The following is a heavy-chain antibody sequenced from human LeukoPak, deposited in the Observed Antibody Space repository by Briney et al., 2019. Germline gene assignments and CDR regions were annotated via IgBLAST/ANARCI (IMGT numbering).Heavy chain of an antibody. V-gene: IGHV3-30*03. CDR3: AREGDAFDI. Sequence: GEPLRLSCAASGFTFSKFGMHWVRQAPGKGLEWVAVISFDAKLSYYADSVKGRFTISRDNSKNTLYLQMNSLRAEDTAVYYCAREGDAFDIWGQGTMVTVSS. J-gene: IGHJ3*02. CDR1: GFTFSKFG. CDR2: ISFDAKLS.